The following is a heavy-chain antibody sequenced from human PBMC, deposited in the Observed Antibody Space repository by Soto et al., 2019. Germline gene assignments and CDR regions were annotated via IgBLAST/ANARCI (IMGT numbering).Heavy chain of an antibody. CDR3: ARVASWGDRDWFGP. D-gene: IGHD2-21*02. CDR1: GYTFTGYF. CDR2: INPNTGGT. Sequence: QVQLVQSGAEVKKPGASVKVSCKASGYTFTGYFIHWVRDVPGQGLESLGWINPNTGGTAYAQKFPGRVTMTRDTSSSAVFIDLKRLTSADPAVYYCARVASWGDRDWFGPWGQGALVTVSS. V-gene: IGHV1-2*02. J-gene: IGHJ5*02.